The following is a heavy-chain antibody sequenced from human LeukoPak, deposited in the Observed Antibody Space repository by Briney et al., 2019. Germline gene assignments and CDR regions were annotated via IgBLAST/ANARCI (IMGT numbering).Heavy chain of an antibody. CDR1: GYTFTGYY. CDR2: IIPIFGTA. J-gene: IGHJ4*02. D-gene: IGHD3-22*01. Sequence: SMKVSCKASGYTFTGYYMHWVRQAPGQGLEWMGRIIPIFGTANYAQKFQGRVTITTDESTSTAYMELSSLRSEDTAVYYCASLQDYYDSSGFDYWGQGTLVTVSS. CDR3: ASLQDYYDSSGFDY. V-gene: IGHV1-69*05.